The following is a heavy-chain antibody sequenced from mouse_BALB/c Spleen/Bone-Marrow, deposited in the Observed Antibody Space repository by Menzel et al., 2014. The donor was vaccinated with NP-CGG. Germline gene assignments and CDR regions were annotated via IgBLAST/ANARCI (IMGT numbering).Heavy chain of an antibody. Sequence: QVQLKESGAELVKPGASVKLSCKASGYTFTSYWMHWVKQRPGQGLEWIGEINPSNGRTNYNEKFKSKATLTVDKSSSTAYMQLSSLTSEDSAVYYCARWGFDYWGQSTTLTVSS. J-gene: IGHJ2*01. CDR2: INPSNGRT. CDR1: GYTFTSYW. CDR3: ARWGFDY. V-gene: IGHV1S81*02.